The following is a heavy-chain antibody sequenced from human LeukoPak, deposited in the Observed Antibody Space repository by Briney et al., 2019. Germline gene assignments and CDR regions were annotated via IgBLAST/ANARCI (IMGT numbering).Heavy chain of an antibody. CDR3: ARERAGIDY. V-gene: IGHV3-21*01. Sequence: GGSLRLSCAASGFTFSSYSMNCVRQAPGKGLEWVSSISSSSSYIYYADSVKGRFTISRDNAKNSLYLQMNSLRAEDTAVYDCARERAGIDYWGQGTLVTVSS. J-gene: IGHJ4*02. CDR2: ISSSSSYI. CDR1: GFTFSSYS. D-gene: IGHD2-15*01.